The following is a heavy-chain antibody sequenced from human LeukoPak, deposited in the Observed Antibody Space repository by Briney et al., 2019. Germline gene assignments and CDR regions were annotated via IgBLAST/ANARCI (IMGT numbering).Heavy chain of an antibody. Sequence: GSLRLFCAASGFTFSDYYMSWIRQPPGKGLEWIGYIYYSGSTNYNPSLKSRVTISVDTSKNQFSLKLSSVTAADTAVYYCASFTPPLYYFDYWGQGTLVTVSS. CDR1: GFTFSDYY. J-gene: IGHJ4*02. CDR3: ASFTPPLYYFDY. V-gene: IGHV4-59*01. CDR2: IYYSGST.